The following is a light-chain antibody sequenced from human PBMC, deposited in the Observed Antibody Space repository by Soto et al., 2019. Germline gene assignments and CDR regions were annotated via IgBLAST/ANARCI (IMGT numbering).Light chain of an antibody. CDR2: KAS. V-gene: IGKV1-5*03. CDR1: QSISSW. CDR3: QQYNSYPWT. Sequence: DIQMTQSPSTLSSSLGDIFTITCRASQSISSWLAWYQQKPGKAPKLLIYKASSLESGVPSRFSGSGSGTEFTLTISSLQPDDFATYYCQQYNSYPWTFGQGTKVDIK. J-gene: IGKJ1*01.